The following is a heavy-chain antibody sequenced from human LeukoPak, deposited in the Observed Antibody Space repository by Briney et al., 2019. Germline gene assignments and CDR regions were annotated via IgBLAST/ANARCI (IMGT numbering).Heavy chain of an antibody. Sequence: GGSLRLSCAASGFTFSSYAMSWVRQAPGKGLERVSAISGSGAGTYYADSVKGRFTVSRDNSKNTLYLQMTSLGAEDTAVYYCAKKRTYYDSWSGFAMDYWGQGALVTVSS. V-gene: IGHV3-23*01. CDR3: AKKRTYYDSWSGFAMDY. J-gene: IGHJ4*02. D-gene: IGHD3-3*01. CDR2: ISGSGAGT. CDR1: GFTFSSYA.